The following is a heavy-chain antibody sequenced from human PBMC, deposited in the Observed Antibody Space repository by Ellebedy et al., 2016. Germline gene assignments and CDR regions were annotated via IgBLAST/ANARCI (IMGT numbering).Heavy chain of an antibody. J-gene: IGHJ4*02. CDR1: GFTFSSYA. CDR2: ISGSGDNT. Sequence: GESLKISXAASGFTFSSYAMSWVRQAPGKGLEWVSVISGSGDNTHYADFVKGRFTISRDNYKNTLYLQMNSLRVEDTAVYYCAKDRYYYDWDYWGQGTLVTVSS. CDR3: AKDRYYYDWDY. D-gene: IGHD3-16*01. V-gene: IGHV3-23*01.